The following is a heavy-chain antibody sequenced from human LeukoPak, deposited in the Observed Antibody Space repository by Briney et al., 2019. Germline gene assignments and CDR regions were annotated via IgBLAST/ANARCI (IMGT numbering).Heavy chain of an antibody. D-gene: IGHD3-10*01. CDR3: ARDHYGSGSYKSYFDN. CDR1: GGSISSYY. J-gene: IGHJ4*02. V-gene: IGHV4-4*07. Sequence: PSENLSLTCTVSGGSISSYYWSWLRQPAGKGLEWIGRMYTSGSTKYSPSLKSRVTISADNSKNQLSLKLTSVTAADTAVYYCARDHYGSGSYKSYFDNWGQGTQVTVSS. CDR2: MYTSGST.